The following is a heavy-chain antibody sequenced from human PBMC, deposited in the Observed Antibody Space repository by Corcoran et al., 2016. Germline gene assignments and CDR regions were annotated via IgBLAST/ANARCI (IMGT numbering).Heavy chain of an antibody. Sequence: QVQLVQSGAEVKKPGASVKVSCKASGYTFTSYDINWVRQATGQGLEWMGWMNPNSSNTGYAQKFQGRVTMTRNTSISTAYMELSSLRSEDMAVYYCARVCYDSSGYYRGWFDPWGQGTLVTVSS. CDR3: ARVCYDSSGYYRGWFDP. CDR2: MNPNSSNT. J-gene: IGHJ5*02. V-gene: IGHV1-8*01. D-gene: IGHD3-22*01. CDR1: GYTFTSYD.